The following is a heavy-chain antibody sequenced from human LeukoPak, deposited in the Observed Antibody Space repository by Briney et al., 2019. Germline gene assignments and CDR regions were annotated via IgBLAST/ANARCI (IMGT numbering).Heavy chain of an antibody. CDR1: GGSISSYC. CDR3: ARTDSGYDYSFDY. V-gene: IGHV4-59*01. J-gene: IGHJ4*02. D-gene: IGHD5-12*01. CDR2: IFYSGST. Sequence: SETLSLTCSVSGGSISSYCWSWIRQPPGKGLEWIGYIFYSGSTNYNPSLKSRVTISVDTSKNQFSLKLSSVTAADTAVYYCARTDSGYDYSFDYWGQGTLVTVSS.